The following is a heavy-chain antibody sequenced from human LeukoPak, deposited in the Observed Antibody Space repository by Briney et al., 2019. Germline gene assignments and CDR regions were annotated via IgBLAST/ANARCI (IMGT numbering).Heavy chain of an antibody. J-gene: IGHJ4*02. Sequence: GGSLRLSCAASGFTFSSCSMNWVRQAPGRGREWVSSISSSSSYIYYDKSVKGRFTISRDNAKNSLYLQMNSLRAEDAAVYYCGRDHSSGWFAPRDYFDYWGQGTLVTVSS. CDR1: GFTFSSCS. V-gene: IGHV3-21*01. CDR3: GRDHSSGWFAPRDYFDY. D-gene: IGHD6-19*01. CDR2: ISSSSSYI.